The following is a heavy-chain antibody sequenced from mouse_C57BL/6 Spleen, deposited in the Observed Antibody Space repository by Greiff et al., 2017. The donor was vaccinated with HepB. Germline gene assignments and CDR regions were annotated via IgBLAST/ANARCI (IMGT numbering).Heavy chain of an antibody. Sequence: VQGVESGPELVKPGASVKISCKASGYAFSSSWMNWVKQRPGKGLEWIGRIYPGDGDTNYNGKFKGKATLTADKSSSTAYMQLSSLTSEDSAVYFCARETAQATKGYAMDYWGQGTSVTVSS. J-gene: IGHJ4*01. V-gene: IGHV1-82*01. CDR1: GYAFSSSW. CDR2: IYPGDGDT. CDR3: ARETAQATKGYAMDY. D-gene: IGHD3-2*02.